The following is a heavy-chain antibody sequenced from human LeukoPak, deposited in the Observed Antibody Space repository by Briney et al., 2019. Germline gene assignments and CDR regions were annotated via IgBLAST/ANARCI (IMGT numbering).Heavy chain of an antibody. V-gene: IGHV1-2*02. Sequence: ASVKVSCKASGYTFTDYYMHWVRQAPGQGLEWMGWINPNSSGAKYAQKFQGRVTMTRDRSINTAYIELNRLRSDDTAVYYCARARPNWFDPWGQGTLVTVSS. J-gene: IGHJ5*02. CDR2: INPNSSGA. CDR3: ARARPNWFDP. CDR1: GYTFTDYY. D-gene: IGHD5-12*01.